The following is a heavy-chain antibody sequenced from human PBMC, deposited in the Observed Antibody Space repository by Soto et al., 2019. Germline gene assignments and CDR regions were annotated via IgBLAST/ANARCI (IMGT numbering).Heavy chain of an antibody. CDR1: GFIFSNYA. CDR3: AKDRLGGGLDY. Sequence: EVQLLQSGGGLVQPGGSLRLSCAASGFIFSNYAMNWVRQAPGKGLEWVSIVTSRGDTTYYADSVKGRFTISRDNSKNTQYLQVNSLTAEDTGVYYCAKDRLGGGLDYWGQGTLVSVSS. J-gene: IGHJ4*02. V-gene: IGHV3-23*01. D-gene: IGHD3-16*01. CDR2: VTSRGDTT.